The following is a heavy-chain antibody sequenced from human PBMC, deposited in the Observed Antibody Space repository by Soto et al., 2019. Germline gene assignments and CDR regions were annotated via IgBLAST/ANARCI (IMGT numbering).Heavy chain of an antibody. J-gene: IGHJ4*02. CDR2: ISSNGGST. D-gene: IGHD3-22*01. V-gene: IGHV3-64D*06. Sequence: GGSLRLSCSASGFTFSSYAMHWVRKAPGKGLEYVSAISSNGGSTYYADSVKGRFTISRDNSKNTLYLQMSSLRAEDTAVYYCVKEAYYYDSSGPPPFDYWGQGTLVTVSS. CDR3: VKEAYYYDSSGPPPFDY. CDR1: GFTFSSYA.